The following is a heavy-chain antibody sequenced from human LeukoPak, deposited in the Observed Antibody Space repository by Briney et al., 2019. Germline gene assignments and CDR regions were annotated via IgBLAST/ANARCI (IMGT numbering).Heavy chain of an antibody. CDR2: MNPNSGNT. J-gene: IGHJ4*02. D-gene: IGHD1-1*01. CDR3: TRRSGGTGTTLGY. CDR1: GYTFTGYD. V-gene: IGHV1-8*01. Sequence: ASVKVSCKASGYTFTGYDINWVRQATGQGLEWMGWMNPNSGNTGYAQKFQGRVTITRNTSISTAYMELSSLRSEDTAMYYCTRRSGGTGTTLGYWGQGTLVTVSS.